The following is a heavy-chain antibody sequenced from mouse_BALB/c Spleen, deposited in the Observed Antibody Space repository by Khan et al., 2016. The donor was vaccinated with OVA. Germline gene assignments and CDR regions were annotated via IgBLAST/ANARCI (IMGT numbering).Heavy chain of an antibody. CDR2: ILPGSGSR. J-gene: IGHJ2*01. V-gene: IGHV1-9*01. D-gene: IGHD1-1*01. Sequence: QVQLQQSGAELMKPGASVKISCKATGYTFSGYWLEWVKQRPGHGLEWIGEILPGSGSRNYNEKFKGKATFTADISSKTTYMKLSSRTCEDSAVYYCARVSYGSRDYFVYCGQGTTLTVSS. CDR3: ARVSYGSRDYFVY. CDR1: GYTFSGYW.